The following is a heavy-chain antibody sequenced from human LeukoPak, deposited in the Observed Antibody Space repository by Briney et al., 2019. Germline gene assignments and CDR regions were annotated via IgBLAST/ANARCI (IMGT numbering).Heavy chain of an antibody. CDR3: ARVGYYYDSSGYYLDAFDI. Sequence: SQTLSLTCTVSGGSISSGSYYWSCIRQPPGKGLEWIGRIYTSWNTNYNPSLNSRVTISVDTSKNQFSLKLSSVTAADTAVYYCARVGYYYDSSGYYLDAFDIWGQGTMVTVSS. CDR1: GGSISSGSYY. D-gene: IGHD3-22*01. CDR2: IYTSWNT. V-gene: IGHV4-61*02. J-gene: IGHJ3*02.